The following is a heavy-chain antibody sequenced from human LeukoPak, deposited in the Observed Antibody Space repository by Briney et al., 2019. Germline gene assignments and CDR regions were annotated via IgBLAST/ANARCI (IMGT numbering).Heavy chain of an antibody. V-gene: IGHV4-34*01. CDR3: ASIVVAGNLFDY. J-gene: IGHJ4*02. CDR1: GGSFSGYY. D-gene: IGHD6-19*01. Sequence: SETLSLTCAVYGGSFSGYYWSWIRQPPGKGLEWIGEINHSGSTNYNPSLNSRVTISVDTSKNQFSLKLSSVTAADTAVYYCASIVVAGNLFDYWGQGTLVTVYS. CDR2: INHSGST.